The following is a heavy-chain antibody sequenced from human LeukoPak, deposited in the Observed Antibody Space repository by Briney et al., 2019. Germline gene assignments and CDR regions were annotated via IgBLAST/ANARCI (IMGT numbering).Heavy chain of an antibody. J-gene: IGHJ4*02. Sequence: PGGSLRLSCAASGFTFSSYAMSWVRQAPGKGLDWVSAISGSGGSTYYADSVKGRFTISRDNSKNTLYLQMNSLRAEDTAAYYCAKEEYYDFWSGDDYWGQGTLVTVSS. CDR1: GFTFSSYA. D-gene: IGHD3-3*01. CDR2: ISGSGGST. V-gene: IGHV3-23*01. CDR3: AKEEYYDFWSGDDY.